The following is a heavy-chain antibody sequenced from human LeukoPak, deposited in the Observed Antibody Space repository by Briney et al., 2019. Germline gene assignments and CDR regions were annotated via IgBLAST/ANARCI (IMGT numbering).Heavy chain of an antibody. CDR3: ARSYYYDSSGYYSIYYYYYYYMDV. V-gene: IGHV1-8*03. D-gene: IGHD3-22*01. CDR2: MNPNSGNT. J-gene: IGHJ6*03. Sequence: ASVKVSCKASGYTFTSYDINWVRQATGQGLEWMGWMNPNSGNTGYAQKFQGRVTITRNTSISTAYMELSSLRSEDTAVYYCARSYYYDSSGYYSIYYYYYYYMDVWGKGTTVAVSS. CDR1: GYTFTSYD.